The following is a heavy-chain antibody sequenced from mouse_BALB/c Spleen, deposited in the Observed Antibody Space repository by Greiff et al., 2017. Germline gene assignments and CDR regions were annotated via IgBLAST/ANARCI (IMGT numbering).Heavy chain of an antibody. J-gene: IGHJ4*01. V-gene: IGHV5-6-5*01. D-gene: IGHD2-14*01. Sequence: EVKLVESGGGLVKPGGSLKLSCAASGFTFSSYAMSWVRQTPEKRLEWVASISSGGSTYYQDSVKGRFTISRDNARNILYLQMSSLRSEDTAMYYCARGGVRYAMDYWGQGTSVTVSS. CDR3: ARGGVRYAMDY. CDR1: GFTFSSYA. CDR2: ISSGGST.